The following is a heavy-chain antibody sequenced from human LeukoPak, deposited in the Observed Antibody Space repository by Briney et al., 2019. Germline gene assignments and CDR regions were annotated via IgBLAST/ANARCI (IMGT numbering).Heavy chain of an antibody. V-gene: IGHV1-18*01. CDR1: GYTFTSYG. J-gene: IGHJ6*03. D-gene: IGHD1-26*01. CDR3: ARGIAGGSYPPYYYYYMDV. Sequence: EASVKVSCKASGYTFTSYGISWVRQAPGQGLEWMGWISAYNGNTNYAQKLQGRVTMTTDTSTSTAYMELRSLRSDDTAVYYCARGIAGGSYPPYYYYYMDVWGKGTTVTISS. CDR2: ISAYNGNT.